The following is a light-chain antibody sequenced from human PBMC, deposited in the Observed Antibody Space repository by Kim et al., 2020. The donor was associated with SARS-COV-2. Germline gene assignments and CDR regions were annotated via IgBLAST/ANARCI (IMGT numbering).Light chain of an antibody. CDR2: DAS. CDR3: QHYVKLPNT. Sequence: DIQMTQSPSSLSASVGDRVTITCQASQDISNYLNWYQQKPGKAPKLLIYDASTLERGVPSRFSGGGSGTDFTLTISSLQPEDIATYYCQHYVKLPNTFVAGTKVYIK. J-gene: IGKJ3*01. V-gene: IGKV1-33*01. CDR1: QDISNY.